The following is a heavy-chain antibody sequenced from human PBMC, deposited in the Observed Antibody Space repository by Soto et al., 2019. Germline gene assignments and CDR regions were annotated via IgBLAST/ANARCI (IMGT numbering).Heavy chain of an antibody. V-gene: IGHV1-3*01. CDR2: INAGNGNT. CDR3: ASVSHCSSTSCHTYYYGMDV. Sequence: GASVKVSCKASGYTFTSYAMHWVRQAPGQRLEWMGWINAGNGNTKYSQKFQGRVTITRDTSASTAYMELSSLRSEDTAVYYCASVSHCSSTSCHTYYYGMDVWGQGTTVTVSS. J-gene: IGHJ6*02. CDR1: GYTFTSYA. D-gene: IGHD2-2*01.